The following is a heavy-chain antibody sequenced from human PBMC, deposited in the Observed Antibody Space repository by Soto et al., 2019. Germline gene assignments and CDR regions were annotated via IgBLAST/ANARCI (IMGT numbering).Heavy chain of an antibody. J-gene: IGHJ4*02. CDR1: GYTFTGYA. V-gene: IGHV1-3*01. D-gene: IGHD6-19*01. Sequence: GASVKVSCKASGYTFTGYAIHWVRQAPGQRLEWMGWINAGNGNTKYSQKFQGRVTITRDTSASTAYMELSSLRSEDTAVYYCARAVAVAAAFDYWGQGTLVTVS. CDR2: INAGNGNT. CDR3: ARAVAVAAAFDY.